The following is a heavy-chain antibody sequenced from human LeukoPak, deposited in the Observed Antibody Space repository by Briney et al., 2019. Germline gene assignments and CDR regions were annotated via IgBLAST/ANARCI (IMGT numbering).Heavy chain of an antibody. CDR3: ARDLSLVVVVPAAQVGPSNGAFDI. CDR2: INPSGGST. Sequence: ASVKVSCKASGYTFTSYYMHWVRQAPGQGLEWMGIINPSGGSTSYAQKFQGRVTMTRDMSTSTVYMELSSLRSEDTAVYYCARDLSLVVVVPAAQVGPSNGAFDIWGQGTMVTVSS. CDR1: GYTFTSYY. V-gene: IGHV1-46*01. D-gene: IGHD2-2*01. J-gene: IGHJ3*02.